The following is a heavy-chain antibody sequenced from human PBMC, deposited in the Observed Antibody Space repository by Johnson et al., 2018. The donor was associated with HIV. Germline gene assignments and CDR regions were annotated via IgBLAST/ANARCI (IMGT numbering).Heavy chain of an antibody. D-gene: IGHD2-8*02. J-gene: IGHJ3*02. CDR2: ISFDGSNK. Sequence: QVQLVESGGGLVQPGGSLRLSCAASGFNFSDYGMHWVRQAPGKGLEWVAVISFDGSNKYYADSVKGRFTISRDNSKNTLYLQMNSLRAEDTAVYYCARDDLRDTGAFDIWGQGTMVTVSS. CDR1: GFNFSDYG. CDR3: ARDDLRDTGAFDI. V-gene: IGHV3-30-3*01.